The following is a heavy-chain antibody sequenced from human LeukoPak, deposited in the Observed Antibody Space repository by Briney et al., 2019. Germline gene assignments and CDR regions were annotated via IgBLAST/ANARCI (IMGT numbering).Heavy chain of an antibody. Sequence: GGSLRLSCAASGFTFSSYAMHWVRQAPGKGLEYVSAISSNGGSTYYANSVKGRFTISRDNSKNTLYLQIGSLRAEDMAVYYCARDSGGSCYNYWGQGTLVTVSS. CDR3: ARDSGGSCYNY. J-gene: IGHJ4*02. CDR1: GFTFSSYA. CDR2: ISSNGGST. D-gene: IGHD2-15*01. V-gene: IGHV3-64*01.